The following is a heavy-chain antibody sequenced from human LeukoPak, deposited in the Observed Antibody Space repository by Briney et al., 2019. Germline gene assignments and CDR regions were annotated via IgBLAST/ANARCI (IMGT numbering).Heavy chain of an antibody. V-gene: IGHV4-61*01. D-gene: IGHD6-13*01. CDR2: IYYSGST. CDR3: AGWAAAAGPGIKLFSVNHSGFDP. J-gene: IGHJ5*02. Sequence: KTSETLSLTCTVSGGSVSSGSYYWSWIRQPPGKGLEWIGYIYYSGSTHYNPSLKSRVTISVDTSKNQFSLKLSSVTAADTAVYYCAGWAAAAGPGIKLFSVNHSGFDPWGQGTLVTVSS. CDR1: GGSVSSGSYY.